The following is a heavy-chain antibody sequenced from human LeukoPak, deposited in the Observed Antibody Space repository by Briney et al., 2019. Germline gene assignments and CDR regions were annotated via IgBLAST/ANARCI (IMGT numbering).Heavy chain of an antibody. CDR2: INPNSGGT. Sequence: GGSVKVSCKASGYTFTGYYMHWVRQAPGQGLEWMGWINPNSGGTNYAQTFQGRVTITRDTPISTAYMALSRLRADDTAVYYCARTTLRFLEWFPRYYFDYWGQGTLVTVSS. V-gene: IGHV1-2*02. CDR3: ARTTLRFLEWFPRYYFDY. D-gene: IGHD3-3*01. J-gene: IGHJ4*02. CDR1: GYTFTGYY.